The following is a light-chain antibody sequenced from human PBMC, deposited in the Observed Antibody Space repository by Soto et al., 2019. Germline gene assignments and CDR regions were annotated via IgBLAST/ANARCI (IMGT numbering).Light chain of an antibody. Sequence: DIQLTQSPSFLFASVGDRVTITCRASQGISSYLAWYQQKPRKAPKLLIYAASTLQSGVPSRFSGSRSGTEFTLTISSLQPEDFATYYCQQINSYPPGVTFGGGTKVEIK. V-gene: IGKV1-9*01. J-gene: IGKJ4*01. CDR1: QGISSY. CDR2: AAS. CDR3: QQINSYPPGVT.